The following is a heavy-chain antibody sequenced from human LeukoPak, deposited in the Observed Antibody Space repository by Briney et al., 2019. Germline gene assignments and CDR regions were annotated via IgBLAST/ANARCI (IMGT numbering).Heavy chain of an antibody. Sequence: GASLRLSCAASGFTFSGYSMNWVRQAPGKGLEWVSIISSDSSHIYDTDSAKGRFTISRDNAKNSLYLQMNSLRPEDTAVYYCVRGATAVTRHPDYWGQGTLVTVSS. D-gene: IGHD4-23*01. CDR3: VRGATAVTRHPDY. V-gene: IGHV3-21*01. J-gene: IGHJ4*02. CDR1: GFTFSGYS. CDR2: ISSDSSHI.